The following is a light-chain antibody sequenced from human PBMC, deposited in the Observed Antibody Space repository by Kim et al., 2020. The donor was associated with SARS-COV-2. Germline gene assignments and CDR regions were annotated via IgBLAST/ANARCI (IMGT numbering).Light chain of an antibody. CDR1: ERISSW. J-gene: IGKJ1*01. CDR3: QQYNSYPWT. Sequence: ASIGDRVTGTCRASERISSWLAWYQKKPGKAPKVVIYDASSLESGVPSRFSGSGSGTEFTLTISSLQPDDFATYYCQQYNSYPWTFGQGTKVDIK. CDR2: DAS. V-gene: IGKV1-5*01.